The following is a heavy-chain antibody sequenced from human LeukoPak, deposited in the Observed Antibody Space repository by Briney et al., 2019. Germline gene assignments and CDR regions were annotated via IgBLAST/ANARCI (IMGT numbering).Heavy chain of an antibody. Sequence: ASVKVSCKASGYTFTSYYMHWVRQAPGQGLEWMGIINPSGGSTSYAQKFQGRVTMTRDTSTSTVYMELSSLRSEDTAVYYCARDLPITMIVGDAFDIWGQGTMVTVSS. CDR3: ARDLPITMIVGDAFDI. CDR1: GYTFTSYY. D-gene: IGHD3-22*01. V-gene: IGHV1-46*01. CDR2: INPSGGST. J-gene: IGHJ3*02.